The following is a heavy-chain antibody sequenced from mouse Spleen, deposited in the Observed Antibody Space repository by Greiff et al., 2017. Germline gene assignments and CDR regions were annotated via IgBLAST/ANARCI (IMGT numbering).Heavy chain of an antibody. J-gene: IGHJ4*01. V-gene: IGHV2-9*02. CDR3: ASFMITTEGSAMDY. CDR2: IWAGGST. D-gene: IGHD2-4*01. Sequence: VMLVESGPGLVAPSQSLSITCTVSGFSLTSYGVHWVRQPPGKGLEWLGVIWAGGSTNYNSALMSRLSISKDNSKSQVFLKMNSLQTDDTAMYYCASFMITTEGSAMDYWGQGTSVTVSS. CDR1: GFSLTSYG.